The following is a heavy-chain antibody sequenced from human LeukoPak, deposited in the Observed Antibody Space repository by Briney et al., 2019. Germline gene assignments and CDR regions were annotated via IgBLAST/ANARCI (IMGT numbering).Heavy chain of an antibody. D-gene: IGHD5-18*01. CDR2: INPNSGGT. J-gene: IGHJ4*02. CDR3: ARVMRRYSYGPLFDY. CDR1: GYTFTGYY. Sequence: ASVKVSCKPSGYTFTGYYMHWVRQAPGQGLEWMGRINPNSGGTNYAQKFQGRVTMTRDTSISTGYLELSRLRSEDTAVYYCARVMRRYSYGPLFDYWGQGTLVTVSS. V-gene: IGHV1-2*06.